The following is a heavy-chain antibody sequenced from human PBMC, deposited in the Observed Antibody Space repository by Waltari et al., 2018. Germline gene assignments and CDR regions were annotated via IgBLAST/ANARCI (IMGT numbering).Heavy chain of an antibody. CDR1: GDSISRNY. V-gene: IGHV4-59*01. CDR2: IYYTGDT. D-gene: IGHD2-8*01. CDR3: ARIVMGPGVTNGFDY. Sequence: QVQLQESGPGVVKPSETLSLTRTVSGDSISRNYWSWIRQPPGKGLGWIGYIYYTGDTNYHHTPNSRVTNAVEKPKNQFSLKLMSVTAAEAAVYYCARIVMGPGVTNGFDYWGQGTVVTVSS. J-gene: IGHJ4*02.